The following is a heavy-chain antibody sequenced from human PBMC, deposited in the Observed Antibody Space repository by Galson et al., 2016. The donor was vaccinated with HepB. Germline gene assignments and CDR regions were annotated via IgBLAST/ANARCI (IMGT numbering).Heavy chain of an antibody. CDR3: ARLAFDFLTGYSETPDY. J-gene: IGHJ4*02. CDR1: GYTFTSYG. V-gene: IGHV1-18*01. Sequence: SVKVSCKASGYTFTSYGISWVRQAPGQGLEWMGWISAYNGNTNYAQKLQGRVTMTTDTSTSTAYMELRSLRSDDTAVSYCARLAFDFLTGYSETPDYWGQGTLVTVSS. CDR2: ISAYNGNT. D-gene: IGHD3-9*01.